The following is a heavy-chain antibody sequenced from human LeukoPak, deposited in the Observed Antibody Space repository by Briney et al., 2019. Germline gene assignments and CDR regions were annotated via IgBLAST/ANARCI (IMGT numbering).Heavy chain of an antibody. CDR3: ARQRGYCSSGVCRGWFDP. V-gene: IGHV3-21*01. CDR2: ISESSSFI. Sequence: GGSLRLSCAASGFTFRNYNMNWVSQAPGKGLEWVSSISESSSFIQYADSLKGRFAISRDNAKNSLYLQMNSLRAEDTAVYYCARQRGYCSSGVCRGWFDPWGQGTLVTVSS. D-gene: IGHD2-8*01. J-gene: IGHJ5*02. CDR1: GFTFRNYN.